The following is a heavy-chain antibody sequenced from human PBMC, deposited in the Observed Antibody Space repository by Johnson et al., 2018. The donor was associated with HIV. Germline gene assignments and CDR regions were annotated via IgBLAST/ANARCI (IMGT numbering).Heavy chain of an antibody. J-gene: IGHJ3*02. D-gene: IGHD3-10*01. CDR2: IHYDGNNK. V-gene: IGHV3-30*02. CDR1: AFTFSSYA. Sequence: QVQLVESGGGVVQPGGSLRLSCAASAFTFSSYAIHWVRQAPGKGLEWVAFIHYDGNNKYYADSVKGRFTISRDNSKNTLYLQMNSLRAEDTAVYYCARGRITMVQGVIFGAFDIWGQGTLVTVSS. CDR3: ARGRITMVQGVIFGAFDI.